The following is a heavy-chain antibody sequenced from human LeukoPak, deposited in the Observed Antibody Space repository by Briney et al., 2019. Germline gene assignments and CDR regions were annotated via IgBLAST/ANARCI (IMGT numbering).Heavy chain of an antibody. V-gene: IGHV3-74*01. CDR1: GFTFTTYW. J-gene: IGHJ4*02. CDR3: ARVRRYNYYDSSGYYTYRSYYFDY. D-gene: IGHD3-22*01. Sequence: GGSLRLSCAASGFTFTTYWMHWVRQAPGKGLVWVSHINSDGSITSYADSVKGRFTISRDNSKNTLYLQMNSLRAEDTAVYYCARVRRYNYYDSSGYYTYRSYYFDYWGQGTLVTVSS. CDR2: INSDGSIT.